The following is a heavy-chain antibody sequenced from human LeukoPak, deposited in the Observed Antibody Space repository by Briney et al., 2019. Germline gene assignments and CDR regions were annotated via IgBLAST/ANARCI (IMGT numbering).Heavy chain of an antibody. D-gene: IGHD3-9*01. CDR1: GFTVSTYY. CDR2: IYSGEST. J-gene: IGHJ4*02. V-gene: IGHV3-66*01. CDR3: VAYYDILTGYKY. Sequence: GGSLRLSCAVSGFTVSTYYMSWVRQVPGKGLEWVSVIYSGESTYYADSVKGRFTISRDNSKNTLYLQMNSLRAEDTAVYYCVAYYDILTGYKYWGQGTLVTVSS.